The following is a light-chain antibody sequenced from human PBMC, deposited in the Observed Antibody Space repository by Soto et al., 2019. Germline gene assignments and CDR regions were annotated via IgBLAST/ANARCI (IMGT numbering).Light chain of an antibody. V-gene: IGLV2-8*01. CDR1: SSDVGGYNF. J-gene: IGLJ1*01. CDR2: EVS. Sequence: QSVLTQPPSASGSPEQSVTMSCTGTSSDVGGYNFVSWYQQHPGKAPKLIIYEVSKRPSGVPDRFSGSKSGNTASLTVSGLQAEDEANFYCSSFAGGNNYVFGTGTKVTVL. CDR3: SSFAGGNNYV.